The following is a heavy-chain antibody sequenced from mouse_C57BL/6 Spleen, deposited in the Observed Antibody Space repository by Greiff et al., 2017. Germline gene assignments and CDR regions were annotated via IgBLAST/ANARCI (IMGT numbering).Heavy chain of an antibody. J-gene: IGHJ1*03. V-gene: IGHV3-6*01. CDR3: ARDRNDGYFLWWYFDV. CDR2: ISYDGSN. D-gene: IGHD2-3*01. Sequence: ESGPGLVKPSQSLSLTCSVTGYSITSGYYWNWIRQFPGNKLEWMGYISYDGSNNYNPSLKNRISITRDTSKNQFFLKLNSVTTEDTATYYCARDRNDGYFLWWYFDVWGTGTTVTVSS. CDR1: GYSITSGYY.